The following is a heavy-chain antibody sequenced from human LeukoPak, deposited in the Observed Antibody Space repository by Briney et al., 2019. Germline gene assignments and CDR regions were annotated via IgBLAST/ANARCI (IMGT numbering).Heavy chain of an antibody. V-gene: IGHV1-2*02. CDR2: INPQSGNT. CDR3: ARDHVSRKNDRNFDY. CDR1: GYRFSDYY. J-gene: IGHJ4*02. D-gene: IGHD1-1*01. Sequence: ASVKVSCKASGYRFSDYYMFWIRQAPGQGPEWVGWINPQSGNTNYAEKFQGRVTITRDTSISTFYMELYSLSSDDTAVYFCARDHVSRKNDRNFDYWVQGTLVIVSS.